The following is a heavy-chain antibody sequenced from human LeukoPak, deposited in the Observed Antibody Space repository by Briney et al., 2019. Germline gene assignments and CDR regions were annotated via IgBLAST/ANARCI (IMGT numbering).Heavy chain of an antibody. Sequence: GASVKVSCKASGGTFSSYAISWVRQAPGQGLEWMGRIIPIFGTANYAQKFQGRVTITTDESTSTAYMELSSLRSEDTAVYYCARDGNDFWSRNAFDIWGQGTMVTVSS. CDR1: GGTFSSYA. V-gene: IGHV1-69*05. CDR2: IIPIFGTA. J-gene: IGHJ3*02. D-gene: IGHD3-3*01. CDR3: ARDGNDFWSRNAFDI.